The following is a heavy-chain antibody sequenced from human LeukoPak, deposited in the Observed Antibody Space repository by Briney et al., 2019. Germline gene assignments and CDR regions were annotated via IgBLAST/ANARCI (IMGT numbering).Heavy chain of an antibody. CDR1: GFTFRTFG. J-gene: IGHJ4*02. D-gene: IGHD6-19*01. CDR2: VSPSGGST. Sequence: PGGSLRLSCAASGFTFRTFGMSWVRQAPGKGLEWVSSVSPSGGSTYYADSVKGRFTISRDNSKNTLSLQMNSLRAEDTAVYYCARHPTGYSTGWYVDWGQGTLVTVSS. CDR3: ARHPTGYSTGWYVD. V-gene: IGHV3-23*01.